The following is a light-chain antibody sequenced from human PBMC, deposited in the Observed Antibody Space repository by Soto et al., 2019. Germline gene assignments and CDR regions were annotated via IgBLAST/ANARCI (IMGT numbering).Light chain of an antibody. V-gene: IGKV1-9*01. CDR2: AAS. J-gene: IGKJ4*01. Sequence: IQLTQSPSSLPASVGDRVTITCRASQGISSDLARYQQKPGKAPKLLISAASTLQSGVPSRFSGSGSGTDFTLTISSLQPEDFATYYCQQLNSHPLTFGGGTKVEI. CDR1: QGISSD. CDR3: QQLNSHPLT.